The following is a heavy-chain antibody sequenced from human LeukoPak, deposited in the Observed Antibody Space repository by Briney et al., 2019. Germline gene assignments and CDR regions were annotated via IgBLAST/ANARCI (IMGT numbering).Heavy chain of an antibody. CDR2: ISYDGSNK. V-gene: IGHV3-30*04. Sequence: PGGSLRLSCAASGFTFSSYAMHWVRQAPGKGLKGVAVISYDGSNKYYADSVKGRFTLSRDNSKNTLYLQMNSLRAEDTAVYYCARDQLRVEMATIKDSYYYYGMDVWGQGTTVTVPS. CDR1: GFTFSSYA. CDR3: ARDQLRVEMATIKDSYYYYGMDV. J-gene: IGHJ6*02. D-gene: IGHD5-24*01.